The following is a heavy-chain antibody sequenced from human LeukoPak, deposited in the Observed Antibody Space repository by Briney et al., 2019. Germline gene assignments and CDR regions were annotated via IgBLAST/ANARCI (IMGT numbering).Heavy chain of an antibody. CDR3: ATITYSSSSPDY. J-gene: IGHJ4*02. Sequence: SETLSLTCTVSGGSISSYYWSWIRQPPGKGLEWIGYIYYSGSTNYNPSLKSRVTISVDTSKNQFSLKLSSVTAADTAVYYCATITYSSSSPDYWGQGTLVTVSS. CDR2: IYYSGST. CDR1: GGSISSYY. V-gene: IGHV4-59*01. D-gene: IGHD6-6*01.